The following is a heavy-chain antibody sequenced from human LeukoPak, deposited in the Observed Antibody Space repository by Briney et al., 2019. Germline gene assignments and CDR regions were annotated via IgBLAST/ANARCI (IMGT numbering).Heavy chain of an antibody. Sequence: PGGSLRLSCAASGFTFSSYGMSWVRQAPGKGLEWVSAISGSGGSTYYADSVKGRFTISRDNSKDTLYLQMNSLRAEDTAVYYCARELGSSSSYYYYYMDVWGKGTTVTVSS. CDR2: ISGSGGST. D-gene: IGHD6-6*01. V-gene: IGHV3-23*01. CDR1: GFTFSSYG. J-gene: IGHJ6*03. CDR3: ARELGSSSSYYYYYMDV.